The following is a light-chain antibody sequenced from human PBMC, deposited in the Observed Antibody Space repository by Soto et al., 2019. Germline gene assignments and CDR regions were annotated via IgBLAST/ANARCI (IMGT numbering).Light chain of an antibody. CDR2: DVS. J-gene: IGLJ1*01. V-gene: IGLV2-14*03. CDR1: SSDVGGFNY. CDR3: SSYTTSSTYV. Sequence: QSALTQPASVSGSPGQSIAISCTGTSSDVGGFNYVSWYQQHPGTAPKFMIYDVSSRPSGVSDRFSGSKSGNTASLTISGLQAEDEADYYCSSYTTSSTYVFGTGTKLTVL.